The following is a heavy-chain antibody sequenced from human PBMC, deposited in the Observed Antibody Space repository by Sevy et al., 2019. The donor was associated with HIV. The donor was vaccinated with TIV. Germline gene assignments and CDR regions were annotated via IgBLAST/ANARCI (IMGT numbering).Heavy chain of an antibody. D-gene: IGHD1-26*01. J-gene: IGHJ4*02. V-gene: IGHV3-48*01. CDR1: GFTFRTYS. CDR3: ASSIVGATDPFDY. CDR2: ISSSSSTI. Sequence: GGSLRLSCAASGFTFRTYSMNWVRQAPGKGLEWVSYISSSSSTIYYADSVKGRFTISRDNSKNTLYLQMNSLRAEDTAVYYCASSIVGATDPFDYWGQGTLVTVSS.